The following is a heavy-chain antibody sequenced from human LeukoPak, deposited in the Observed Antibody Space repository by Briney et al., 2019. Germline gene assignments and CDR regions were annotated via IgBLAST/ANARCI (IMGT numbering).Heavy chain of an antibody. CDR2: IYYSGNT. D-gene: IGHD3-9*01. CDR3: ARVKYYDLLAGVFFDY. CDR1: GFTFSDHY. V-gene: IGHV4-30-4*08. J-gene: IGHJ4*02. Sequence: LRLSCAASGFTFSDHYMDWIRQPPGEGLDWIAYIYYSGNTYYNPSLKSRVTMSIDTSKNQFSLKLSSVTAADTAVYYCARVKYYDLLAGVFFDYWGQGTLVTVSS.